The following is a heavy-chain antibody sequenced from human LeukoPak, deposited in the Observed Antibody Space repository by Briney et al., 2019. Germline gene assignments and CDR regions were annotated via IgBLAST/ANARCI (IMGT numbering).Heavy chain of an antibody. V-gene: IGHV4-59*01. CDR1: GGSISSYY. Sequence: PSETLSLTCTVSGGSISSYYWSWIRQPPGKGLEWIGYIYYSGSTNYNPSLKSRVTISVDTSKNQFSLELSSVTAADTAVYYCARVQVVPAAISPSGYYYYGMDVWGKGTTVTVSS. D-gene: IGHD2-2*01. J-gene: IGHJ6*04. CDR2: IYYSGST. CDR3: ARVQVVPAAISPSGYYYYGMDV.